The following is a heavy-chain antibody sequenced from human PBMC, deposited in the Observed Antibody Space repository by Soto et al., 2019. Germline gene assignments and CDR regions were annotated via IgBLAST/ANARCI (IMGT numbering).Heavy chain of an antibody. V-gene: IGHV4-31*11. CDR1: GASINSDGYS. J-gene: IGHJ4*02. CDR2: IYYSGTT. Sequence: QVQLQESGPGLVIPSQTLSLTCAVSGASINSDGYSWSWIRQPPGKGMEWIGSIYYSGTTDYNSSLKSRAAISVETSQNLFSLKLASATAADTALYYCARWRSFTWSFDHWGQGTLVAVSS. CDR3: ARWRSFTWSFDH. D-gene: IGHD2-8*02.